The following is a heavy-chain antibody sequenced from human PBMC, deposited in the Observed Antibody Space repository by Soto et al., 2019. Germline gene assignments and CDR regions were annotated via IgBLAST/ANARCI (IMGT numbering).Heavy chain of an antibody. J-gene: IGHJ6*02. CDR3: ATEVATPTYYYYYGMDV. V-gene: IGHV3-7*01. D-gene: IGHD5-12*01. CDR2: IKQDGSEK. Sequence: GGSLRLSCAASGFTFSSAWFNWVRQAPGKGLEWVANIKQDGSEKYYVDSVKGRFTISRDNAKNSLYLQMNSLRAEDTAVYYCATEVATPTYYYYYGMDVWGQGTTVTVS. CDR1: GFTFSSAW.